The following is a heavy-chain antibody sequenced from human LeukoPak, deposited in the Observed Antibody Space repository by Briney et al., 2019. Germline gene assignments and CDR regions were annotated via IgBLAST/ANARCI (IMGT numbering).Heavy chain of an antibody. D-gene: IGHD5-18*01. V-gene: IGHV6-1*01. Sequence: SQTLSLTCAISGDSVSSNSAAWTWIRQSPSRGLEWLGRTYYRSKWYNDYAVSVKSRITINPDTSKNQFSLQLNSVTPEDTAVYYCARDGYSFGHDFDYWGQGTLVTVSS. CDR3: ARDGYSFGHDFDY. CDR2: TYYRSKWYN. CDR1: GDSVSSNSAA. J-gene: IGHJ4*02.